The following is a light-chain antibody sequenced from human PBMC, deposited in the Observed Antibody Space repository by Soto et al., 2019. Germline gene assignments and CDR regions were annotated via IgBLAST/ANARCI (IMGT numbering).Light chain of an antibody. J-gene: IGLJ2*01. CDR2: EVR. CDR3: SSYTTSTTQV. V-gene: IGLV2-14*01. Sequence: QSALTQPASVSGSPGQSITISCTGTSSDVGSYNYVSWYQQHPGKAPKLMIHEVRNRPSGVSDRFSGSKSGKTASLTIFGLQAEDEADYYCSSYTTSTTQVFGGGTKLTVL. CDR1: SSDVGSYNY.